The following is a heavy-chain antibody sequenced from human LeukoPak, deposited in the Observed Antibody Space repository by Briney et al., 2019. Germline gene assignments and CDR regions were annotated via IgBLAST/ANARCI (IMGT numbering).Heavy chain of an antibody. CDR1: GYTFTSYY. V-gene: IGHV1-46*01. CDR2: INPSGGST. D-gene: IGHD3-9*01. Sequence: GASVKVSCKASGYTFTSYYMHWVRQAPGQGLEWMGIINPSGGSTSYAQKFQGRVTMTRNTSISTAYMELSSLRSEDTAVYYCARNLPKRYFDWLEYPSNNWFDPWGQGTLVTVSS. J-gene: IGHJ5*02. CDR3: ARNLPKRYFDWLEYPSNNWFDP.